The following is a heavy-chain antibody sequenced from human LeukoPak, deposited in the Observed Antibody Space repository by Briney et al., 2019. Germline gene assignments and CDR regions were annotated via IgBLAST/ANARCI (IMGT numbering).Heavy chain of an antibody. D-gene: IGHD2-2*01. CDR3: ARSPHYCSSTSCYRKEYFQH. CDR2: ISSSSSYI. Sequence: PGGSLRLSCAASGFTFSNYSMNWVRQAPGKGLEWVSSISSSSSYIYYADSVKGRFTISRDNAKNSLYLQMNSLRAEDTAVYYCARSPHYCSSTSCYRKEYFQHWGQGTLVTVSS. CDR1: GFTFSNYS. V-gene: IGHV3-21*01. J-gene: IGHJ1*01.